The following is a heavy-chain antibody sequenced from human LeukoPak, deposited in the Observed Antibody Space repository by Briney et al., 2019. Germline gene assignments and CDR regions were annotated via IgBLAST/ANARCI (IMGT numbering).Heavy chain of an antibody. D-gene: IGHD1-26*01. CDR3: ARDLVGATFDSSDEY. V-gene: IGHV3-33*01. CDR2: IWYDGSNK. CDR1: GFTFSTYG. J-gene: IGHJ4*02. Sequence: GGSLRLSCAASGFTFSTYGMHWVRQAPGKGLGGVSVIWYDGSNKYYADSVKGRFTISRDNSKNTLYLQMDSLRAEDTAVYYCARDLVGATFDSSDEYWGQGTLVTVSS.